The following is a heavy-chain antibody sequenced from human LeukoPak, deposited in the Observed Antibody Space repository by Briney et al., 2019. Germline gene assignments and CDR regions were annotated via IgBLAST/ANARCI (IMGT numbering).Heavy chain of an antibody. J-gene: IGHJ4*02. V-gene: IGHV1-18*04. CDR1: GYTFTSHG. CDR2: ISTSNGNR. CDR3: ARDPGSAWYDY. Sequence: ASVKVSCKASGYTFTSHGFTWVRQAPGQGLEWMGSISTSNGNRIYAQTLQGRVTMTTDTSTSTAFMELRSLRSDDTAVYYGARDPGSAWYDYWGQGTLVTVSS. D-gene: IGHD6-19*01.